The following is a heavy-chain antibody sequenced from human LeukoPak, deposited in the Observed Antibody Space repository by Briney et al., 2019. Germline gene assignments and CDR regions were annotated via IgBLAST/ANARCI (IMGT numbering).Heavy chain of an antibody. CDR3: ARGFPGTTVTTYFQH. Sequence: PSETLSLTCAVYGGSFSGYYWSWIRQPPGKGLEWIGEINHSGSTNYNPSLKSRVTISVDTPKNQFSLKLSSVTAADTAVYYCARGFPGTTVTTYFQHWGQGTLVTVSS. D-gene: IGHD4-17*01. CDR2: INHSGST. J-gene: IGHJ1*01. V-gene: IGHV4-34*01. CDR1: GGSFSGYY.